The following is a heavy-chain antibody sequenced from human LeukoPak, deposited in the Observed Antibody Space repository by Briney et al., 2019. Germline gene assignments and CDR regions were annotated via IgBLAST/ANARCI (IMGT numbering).Heavy chain of an antibody. V-gene: IGHV1-2*02. CDR3: ARGVLGISSSWYDY. CDR1: GYTFTGYY. CDR2: INPNSGGT. J-gene: IGHJ4*02. Sequence: GASVKVSCKASGYTFTGYYMHWVRQAPGQGLEWMGWINPNSGGTNYAQKFQGRVTMTRDTSISTAYMELSRLRSDDTAVYYRARGVLGISSSWYDYWGQGTLVTVSS. D-gene: IGHD6-13*01.